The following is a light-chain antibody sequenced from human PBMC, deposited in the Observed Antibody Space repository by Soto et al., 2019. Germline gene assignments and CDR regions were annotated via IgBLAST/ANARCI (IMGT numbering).Light chain of an antibody. CDR1: SSDVGGYNY. J-gene: IGLJ1*01. CDR3: ATWDDSLNGFYV. Sequence: QSVLTQPASVSGSPGQSITISCTGTSSDVGGYNYVSWFQQHPGKAPKLKIYEVSNRPSGVSNRFSGSKSGYTASLTISELQAEDEADYFCATWDDSLNGFYVFGTGTKVTVL. CDR2: EVS. V-gene: IGLV2-14*03.